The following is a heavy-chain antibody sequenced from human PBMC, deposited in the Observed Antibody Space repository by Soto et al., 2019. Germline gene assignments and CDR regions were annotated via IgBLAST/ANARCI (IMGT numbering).Heavy chain of an antibody. Sequence: GGSLRLSCAASGFTFSSFFMHWVRQVPGEGLEWVSRISGDGGTISYADSVKGRFTISRDNAKNTLYLQMNSLRDEDTAVYYCAKDIKWNLPAGYLDNWGQGTLVTVSS. CDR2: ISGDGGTI. CDR1: GFTFSSFF. CDR3: AKDIKWNLPAGYLDN. V-gene: IGHV3-74*01. J-gene: IGHJ4*02. D-gene: IGHD5-12*01.